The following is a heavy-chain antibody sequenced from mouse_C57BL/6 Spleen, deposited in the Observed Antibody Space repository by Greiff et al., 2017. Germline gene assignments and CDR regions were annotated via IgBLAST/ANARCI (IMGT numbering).Heavy chain of an antibody. CDR2: IWGDGST. CDR3: AKEGSYYFWYFDV. D-gene: IGHD2-12*01. CDR1: GFSLTSYG. J-gene: IGHJ1*03. Sequence: VKLQESGPGLVAPSQSLSITCTVSGFSLTSYGVSWVRQPPGKGLEWLGEIWGDGSTHYPSAPISILSISKDNSMTQVCLKLNSLQTDDTATYYCAKEGSYYFWYFDVWGTGTTVTVSS. V-gene: IGHV2-3*01.